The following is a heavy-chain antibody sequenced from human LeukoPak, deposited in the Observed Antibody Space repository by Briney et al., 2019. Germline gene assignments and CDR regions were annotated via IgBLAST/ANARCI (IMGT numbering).Heavy chain of an antibody. CDR2: IYYSWRT. V-gene: IGHV4-59*01. CDR3: AKEGSRDMLIGYYHNWFDP. J-gene: IGHJ5*02. CDR1: GVSISSYY. D-gene: IGHD3-9*01. Sequence: SEALSLTWTVSGVSISSYYWGWIRQPPGKGLEVIGYIYYSWRTNFNPSLKGRVTMSVDTSKNQFSLKLSSVTAAGTGGFFCAKEGSRDMLIGYYHNWFDPWGQGTLVTVSS.